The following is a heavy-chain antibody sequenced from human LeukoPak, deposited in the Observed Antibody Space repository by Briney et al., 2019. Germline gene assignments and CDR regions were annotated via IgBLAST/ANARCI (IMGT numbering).Heavy chain of an antibody. V-gene: IGHV4-34*08. CDR1: GVTFSGYY. J-gene: IGHJ3*02. Sequence: SETLSLTCAASGVTFSGYYMSWVRQPPGKGLEWISEINHSGSTNYHPSLKSRVTTSVDTSKNQFSLKLRTVTAADTAAYYLAGRRKRVVAATPRAFDIWAQGTMVSVSS. D-gene: IGHD2-15*01. CDR2: INHSGST. CDR3: AGRRKRVVAATPRAFDI.